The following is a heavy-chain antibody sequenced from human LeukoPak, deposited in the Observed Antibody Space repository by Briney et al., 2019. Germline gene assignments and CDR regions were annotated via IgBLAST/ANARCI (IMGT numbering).Heavy chain of an antibody. V-gene: IGHV4-34*01. CDR2: INHSGST. D-gene: IGHD4-11*01. J-gene: IGHJ4*01. CDR3: ARQSGDYSFYGGFYVDY. CDR1: GVSFSGYY. Sequence: TSETLSLTCAVYGVSFSGYYWSWIRQPPGKGLERLGEINHSGSTNYNPSLKSRVTISVDTSKNQFSLTPSFVTAADSAVYYCARQSGDYSFYGGFYVDYWGHGILVTVSS.